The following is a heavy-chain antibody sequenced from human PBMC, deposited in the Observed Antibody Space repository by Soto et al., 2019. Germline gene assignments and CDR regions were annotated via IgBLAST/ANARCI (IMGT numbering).Heavy chain of an antibody. D-gene: IGHD2-2*01. J-gene: IGHJ6*02. CDR1: GYSFTSYG. CDR3: ARDLTIVPATHPRLENYGMDA. V-gene: IGHV1-18*01. Sequence: ASVKVSCKASGYSFTSYGISWVRRAPGQGPEWMGWISPYNGHTQFVERFQGRVTMTTDTSTKTAYMELRNLRSDDTAHYYCARDLTIVPATHPRLENYGMDAWGQGTTVTVSS. CDR2: ISPYNGHT.